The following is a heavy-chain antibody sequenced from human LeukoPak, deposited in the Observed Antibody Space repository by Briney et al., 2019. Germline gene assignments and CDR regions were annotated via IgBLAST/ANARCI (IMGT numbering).Heavy chain of an antibody. Sequence: ASVKVSCKASGYTFTSYGISWVRQAPGQGLEWMAWINPYSGYPNYAQKFQGRVAMTRDTSISTAYLELNRLKSDDTAVYFCTRGGEFEATMNLFDYWGQGTLVTVSS. D-gene: IGHD5-12*01. V-gene: IGHV1-2*02. CDR3: TRGGEFEATMNLFDY. J-gene: IGHJ4*02. CDR1: GYTFTSYG. CDR2: INPYSGYP.